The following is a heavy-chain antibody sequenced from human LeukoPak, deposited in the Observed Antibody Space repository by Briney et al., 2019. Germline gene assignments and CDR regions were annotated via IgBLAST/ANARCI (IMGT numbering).Heavy chain of an antibody. J-gene: IGHJ4*02. CDR2: ISGSGGNT. CDR1: GFTFSSYA. V-gene: IGHV3-23*01. D-gene: IGHD3-10*01. Sequence: PGGSLRLSCTVSGFTFSSYAMTWVRQAPGKGLEWVSTISGSGGNTYYADSVKGRFTISRDNSKNTLYLQVNSLRAEDTAVYYCAKLGLGSGNYWGQGTLVTVSS. CDR3: AKLGLGSGNY.